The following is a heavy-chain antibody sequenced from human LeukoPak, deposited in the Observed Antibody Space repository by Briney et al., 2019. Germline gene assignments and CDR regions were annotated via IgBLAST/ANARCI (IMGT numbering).Heavy chain of an antibody. Sequence: SETLSLTCAVYGGSFSGFYWSWIRQPPGKGLEWIGEINHSGSTNYNPSLKSRVTISVDTSKNQFSLKLSSVTAADTAVYYCARAPTYGDYWYFDLWGRGTLVIVSS. CDR1: GGSFSGFY. CDR3: ARAPTYGDYWYFDL. CDR2: INHSGST. D-gene: IGHD4-17*01. V-gene: IGHV4-34*01. J-gene: IGHJ2*01.